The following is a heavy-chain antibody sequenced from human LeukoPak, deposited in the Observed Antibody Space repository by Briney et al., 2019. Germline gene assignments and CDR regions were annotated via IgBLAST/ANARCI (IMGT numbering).Heavy chain of an antibody. J-gene: IGHJ4*02. D-gene: IGHD5-24*01. V-gene: IGHV4-59*11. CDR1: GGSISSHY. Sequence: SETLSLTCTDSGGSISSHYWSWIRQPPGKGLEWIGYIYYSGSTNYNPSLKSRVTISVDTSKNQFSLKLSSVTAADTAVYYCARFGWLQFLDYWGQGTLVTVSS. CDR3: ARFGWLQFLDY. CDR2: IYYSGST.